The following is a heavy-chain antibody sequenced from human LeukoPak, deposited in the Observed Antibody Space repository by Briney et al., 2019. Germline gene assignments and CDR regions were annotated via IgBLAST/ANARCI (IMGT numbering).Heavy chain of an antibody. CDR1: GFTFSSYE. CDR2: ISSSGSSI. D-gene: IGHD2-2*01. J-gene: IGHJ4*02. V-gene: IGHV3-48*03. CDR3: ARKYCSTTSCLFDY. Sequence: GGSLRLSCAASGFTFSSYEMNWDRQAPGKGLEWVSYISSSGSSIYYADSVKGRFTISRDNAKNSLYLQMNSLRAEDTAVYYCARKYCSTTSCLFDYWGQGTLVTVSS.